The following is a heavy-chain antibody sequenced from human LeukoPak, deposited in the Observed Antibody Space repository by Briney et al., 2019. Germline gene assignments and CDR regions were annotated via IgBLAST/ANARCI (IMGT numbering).Heavy chain of an antibody. CDR1: GFIFSTYG. Sequence: TGGSLRLSCAASGFIFSTYGMHWVRQAPGKGLEWVSYISSSGSTIYYADSVKGRFTISRDNAKNSLYLQMNSLRAEDTAVYYCARDSVYGDYGMDVWGQGTTVTVSS. D-gene: IGHD4-17*01. J-gene: IGHJ6*02. V-gene: IGHV3-48*04. CDR2: ISSSGSTI. CDR3: ARDSVYGDYGMDV.